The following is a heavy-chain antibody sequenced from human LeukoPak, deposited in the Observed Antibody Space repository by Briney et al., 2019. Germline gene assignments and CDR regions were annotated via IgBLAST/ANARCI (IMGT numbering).Heavy chain of an antibody. CDR2: ISYDGSNK. CDR3: ARGFVEYFDY. J-gene: IGHJ4*02. Sequence: GGSLRLSCAASGFTFSSYAMSWVRQAPGKGLEWVAVISYDGSNKYYADSVKGRFTISRDNAKNSLYLQMNSLRAEDTAVYYCARGFVEYFDYWGQGTLVTVSS. CDR1: GFTFSSYA. V-gene: IGHV3-30*03. D-gene: IGHD1-1*01.